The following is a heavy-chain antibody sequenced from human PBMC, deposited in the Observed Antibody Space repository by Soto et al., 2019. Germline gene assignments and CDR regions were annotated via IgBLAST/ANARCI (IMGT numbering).Heavy chain of an antibody. V-gene: IGHV1-69*13. CDR2: IIPIFGTA. Sequence: SVKVSCKASGGTFSSYAISWVRQAPGQGLEWMGGIIPIFGTANYAQKFQGRVTITADESTSTAYMELSSLRSEDTAVYYCARGAYCSGGSCYSGRYYYGMDVWGQGTTVTVSS. CDR1: GGTFSSYA. J-gene: IGHJ6*02. CDR3: ARGAYCSGGSCYSGRYYYGMDV. D-gene: IGHD2-15*01.